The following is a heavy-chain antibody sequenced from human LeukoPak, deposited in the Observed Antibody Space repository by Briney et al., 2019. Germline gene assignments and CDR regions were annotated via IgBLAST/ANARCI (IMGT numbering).Heavy chain of an antibody. CDR3: ARVRVYGSGSSDY. D-gene: IGHD3-10*01. CDR1: GFTFTSHW. J-gene: IGHJ4*02. CDR2: INGDGNGI. V-gene: IGHV3-74*01. Sequence: GGSLRLSCTASGFTFTSHWMHWVRQVPGKGLVWVSRINGDGNGINQADSVKGRFTISRDNAQHTLYLQLKRHREEDTAEYYWARVRVYGSGSSDYWGQGTLVTVSS.